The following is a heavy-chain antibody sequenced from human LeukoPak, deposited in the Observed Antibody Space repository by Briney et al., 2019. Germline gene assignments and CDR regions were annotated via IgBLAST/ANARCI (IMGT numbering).Heavy chain of an antibody. CDR2: IYHSGNT. Sequence: SETLSLTCTVSGGSISSGGYSWSWIRQPPGKDLEWIGYIYHSGNTYYNPSLKSRVTISVDRSKNQFSLKLTSVTAADTAVYYCARGGDSSGFYYYFDYWGRGTLVTVSS. V-gene: IGHV4-30-2*01. CDR3: ARGGDSSGFYYYFDY. D-gene: IGHD3-22*01. CDR1: GGSISSGGYS. J-gene: IGHJ4*02.